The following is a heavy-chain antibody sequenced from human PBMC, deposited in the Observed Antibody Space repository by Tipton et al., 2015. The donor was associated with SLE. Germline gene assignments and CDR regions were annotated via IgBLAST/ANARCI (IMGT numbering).Heavy chain of an antibody. J-gene: IGHJ4*02. CDR1: GFTFSSYA. D-gene: IGHD3-16*01. CDR3: ALGGMAASGGF. Sequence: GSLRLSCAASGFTFSSYAMSWVRQAPGKGLEWVSTIIDTGTRTYYADSVKGQFTISRDNSKNTLYLQMNSLRAEDTAVYYCALGGMAASGGFWGQGTLVTVSS. V-gene: IGHV3-23*01. CDR2: IIDTGTRT.